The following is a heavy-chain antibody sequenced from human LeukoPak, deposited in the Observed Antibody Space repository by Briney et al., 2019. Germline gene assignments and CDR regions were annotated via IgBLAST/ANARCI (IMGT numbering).Heavy chain of an antibody. Sequence: PGGSLRLSCAASGFTFSSYGMSWVRQAPGKGLEWVSAISGSGGSTCYADSVKGRFTISRDNSKNTLYLQMNSLRAEDTAVYYCAKQIAVAGTGDYFDYWGQGTLVTVSS. V-gene: IGHV3-23*01. CDR3: AKQIAVAGTGDYFDY. J-gene: IGHJ4*02. CDR2: ISGSGGST. CDR1: GFTFSSYG. D-gene: IGHD6-19*01.